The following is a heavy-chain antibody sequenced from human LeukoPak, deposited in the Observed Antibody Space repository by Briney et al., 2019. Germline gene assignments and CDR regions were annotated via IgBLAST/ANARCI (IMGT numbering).Heavy chain of an antibody. CDR2: ISTDAGET. D-gene: IGHD3-10*01. CDR1: GFTFTTYW. V-gene: IGHV3-23*01. Sequence: GGSLRLSCAASGFTFTTYWMSWVRQAPGKGLKWVSAISTDAGETHYADSVKGRFTISRDNSKNTVSLQMSSLRAEDTALYYCAKGSGNGYGSGPFDYWGQGTLVTVSS. CDR3: AKGSGNGYGSGPFDY. J-gene: IGHJ4*02.